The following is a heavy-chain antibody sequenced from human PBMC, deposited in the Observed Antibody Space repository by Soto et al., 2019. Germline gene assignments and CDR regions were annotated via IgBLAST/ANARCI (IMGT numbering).Heavy chain of an antibody. CDR2: ISYDGSSK. D-gene: IGHD2-2*01. CDR3: AKAAKDIVVVPAAMREFYYYMEV. V-gene: IGHV3-30*18. Sequence: LRLSCTSSLVTISSYGMHLVVEPPLKWLGFLSVISYDGSSKYYADSVKGRFTISRDNSKNTLYLQMNSLRAEDTAVYYCAKAAKDIVVVPAAMREFYYYMEVWRKGTTVTVSS. CDR1: LVTISSYG. J-gene: IGHJ6*03.